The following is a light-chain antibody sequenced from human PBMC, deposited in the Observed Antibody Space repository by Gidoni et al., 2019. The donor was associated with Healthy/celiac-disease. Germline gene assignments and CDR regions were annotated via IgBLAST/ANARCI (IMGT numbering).Light chain of an antibody. J-gene: IGLJ3*02. V-gene: IGLV1-40*01. CDR2: GNS. Sequence: QSVLTQPPSVSGAPGQRVTISCTGSSSNIGAGYDVHWYQQLPGTAPKLLIYGNSNRPSGVPDRSSGSKSGTSASLAITGLQAEDEADYYCQSYDSSSWVFGGGTKLTVL. CDR1: SSNIGAGYD. CDR3: QSYDSSSWV.